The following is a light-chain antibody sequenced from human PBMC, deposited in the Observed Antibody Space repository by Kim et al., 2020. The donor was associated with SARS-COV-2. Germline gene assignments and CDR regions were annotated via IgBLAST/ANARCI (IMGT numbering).Light chain of an antibody. CDR1: SLRSYY. CDR2: GKN. Sequence: VGLGQTVRITCQGDSLRSYYATWYQQKAGQAPILVIYGKNNRPSGIPDRFSGSSSGNTASLTSTGTQAGDEADYYCNSRDSNDNVVFGGGTQLTVL. V-gene: IGLV3-19*01. J-gene: IGLJ2*01. CDR3: NSRDSNDNVV.